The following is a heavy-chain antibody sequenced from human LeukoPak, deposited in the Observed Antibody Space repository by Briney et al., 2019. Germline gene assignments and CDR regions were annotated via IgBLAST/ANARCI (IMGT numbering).Heavy chain of an antibody. CDR2: IKQDGSEK. CDR3: AKDRVVGATSYFDY. Sequence: GGSLRLSCAASGFTFSSYWMSWVRQAPGKGLEWVANIKQDGSEKYYVDSVKGRFTISRDNSKNTLYLQMNSLRAEDTAVYYCAKDRVVGATSYFDYWGQGTLVTVSS. D-gene: IGHD1-26*01. CDR1: GFTFSSYW. J-gene: IGHJ4*02. V-gene: IGHV3-7*03.